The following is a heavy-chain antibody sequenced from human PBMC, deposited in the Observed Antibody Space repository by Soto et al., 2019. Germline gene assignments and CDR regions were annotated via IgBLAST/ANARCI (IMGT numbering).Heavy chain of an antibody. D-gene: IGHD6-13*01. CDR1: GGSISSTNW. CDR2: IYHSGTT. CDR3: ALPATADFDY. V-gene: IGHV4-4*02. Sequence: QVQLQESGPGLVKPSGTLSLTCAVSGGSISSTNWWTWVRQSPGRGLEWIGEIYHSGTTNYSPSLKSRVTIAVDMSTNHLALTLISVTAADTAVYYCALPATADFDYWGKGILVTVSS. J-gene: IGHJ4*02.